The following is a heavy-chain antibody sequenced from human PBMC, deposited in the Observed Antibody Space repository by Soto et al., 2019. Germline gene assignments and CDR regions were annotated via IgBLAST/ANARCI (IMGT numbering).Heavy chain of an antibody. V-gene: IGHV4-34*09. J-gene: IGHJ6*03. D-gene: IGHD5-12*01. Sequence: SVTLSHTCAVDGGSFSGYYWSWIRQTPGKGLEWIGEINHSGSTNYNPSLKSRVTISVDTSKNQFSLKLSSVTAADTAVYYCARLDVDIVATNYYYYMDVWGKGTTVTVSS. CDR3: ARLDVDIVATNYYYYMDV. CDR1: GGSFSGYY. CDR2: INHSGST.